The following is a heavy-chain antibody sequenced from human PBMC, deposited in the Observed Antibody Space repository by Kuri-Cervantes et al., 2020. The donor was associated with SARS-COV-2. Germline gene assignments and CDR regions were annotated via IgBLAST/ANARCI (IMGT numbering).Heavy chain of an antibody. CDR1: GSSVSSGSYY. V-gene: IGHV4-61*01. CDR3: ARHDYGDPLTYYYGMDV. D-gene: IGHD4-17*01. J-gene: IGHJ6*02. CDR2: IYYNGST. Sequence: SETLSLTCTVSGSSVSSGSYYWSWIRQPPGKGLEWIGYIYYNGSTNYNPSLKSRVTISVDTSKNQFSLKLSSVTAADTAMYYCARHDYGDPLTYYYGMDVWGQRTTVTVSS.